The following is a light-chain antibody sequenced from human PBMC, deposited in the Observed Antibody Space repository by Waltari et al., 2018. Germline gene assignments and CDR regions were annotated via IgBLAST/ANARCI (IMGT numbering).Light chain of an antibody. CDR2: DGS. CDR1: NLGTKS. Sequence: SYVLTQAPSVSVAPGQTARITCGGHNLGTKSVHWYQQKPGQAPGMVVYDGSDRPSGIPERFSGSNSGNTATLTISRVEAGDEADYYCHVWDVNSDHYIFGSGTTVTVL. J-gene: IGLJ1*01. CDR3: HVWDVNSDHYI. V-gene: IGLV3-21*02.